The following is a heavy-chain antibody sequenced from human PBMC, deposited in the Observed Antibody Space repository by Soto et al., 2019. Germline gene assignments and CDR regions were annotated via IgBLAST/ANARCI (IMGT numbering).Heavy chain of an antibody. D-gene: IGHD6-19*01. CDR2: IYYSGST. J-gene: IGHJ6*03. CDR1: GGSISSGGYY. CDR3: ARERIAVAGRSNYYYYMDV. Sequence: SETLSLTCTVSGGSISSGGYYWSWIRQHPGKGLEWIGYIYYSGSTYYNPSLKSRVTISVDTSKNQFSLKLSSVTAADTAVYYCARERIAVAGRSNYYYYMDVWGKGTTVTVSS. V-gene: IGHV4-31*02.